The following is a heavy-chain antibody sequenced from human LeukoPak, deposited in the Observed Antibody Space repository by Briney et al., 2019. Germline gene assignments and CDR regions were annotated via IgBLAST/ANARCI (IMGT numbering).Heavy chain of an antibody. Sequence: GGSLRLSCAASGFTVSNNYMRWVRQAPGKGLEWVSLIYSGGATFYADAVKGRFTISKDGSKNTLYLQMNSLRAEDSAVYYCARDPPAVAANTYGWGQGTLVTVSS. J-gene: IGHJ4*02. D-gene: IGHD6-6*01. CDR1: GFTVSNNY. V-gene: IGHV3-66*01. CDR3: ARDPPAVAANTYG. CDR2: IYSGGAT.